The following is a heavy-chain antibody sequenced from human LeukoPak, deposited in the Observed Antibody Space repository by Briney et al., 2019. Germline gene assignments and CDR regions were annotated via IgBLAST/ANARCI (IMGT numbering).Heavy chain of an antibody. V-gene: IGHV4-34*01. CDR3: ARAGSEVGYSSGGGYYFDY. CDR2: ISHSGST. D-gene: IGHD2-15*01. J-gene: IGHJ4*02. Sequence: PSETLSLTCAVYGGSFSGYNWSWIRQPPGKGLEWIGEISHSGSTNYNPSLKSRVTISVDTSKNQFSLKLSSVTAADTAVYYCARAGSEVGYSSGGGYYFDYWGQGTLVTVSS. CDR1: GGSFSGYN.